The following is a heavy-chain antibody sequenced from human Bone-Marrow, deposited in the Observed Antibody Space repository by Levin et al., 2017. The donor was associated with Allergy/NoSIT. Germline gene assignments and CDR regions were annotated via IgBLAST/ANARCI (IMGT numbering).Heavy chain of an antibody. J-gene: IGHJ4*02. V-gene: IGHV1-2*02. D-gene: IGHD3-22*01. CDR2: INPNTGVT. CDR1: GYTFTNYY. Sequence: ASVKVSCKSSGYTFTNYYIHWVRQDPGQGLEWMGWINPNTGVTNYGQKFQGRVTMTRDTSLSTAYMDLGSLTSADAAVYYCARAASRYSSLADLEYWGQGTLVTVSS. CDR3: ARAASRYSSLADLEY.